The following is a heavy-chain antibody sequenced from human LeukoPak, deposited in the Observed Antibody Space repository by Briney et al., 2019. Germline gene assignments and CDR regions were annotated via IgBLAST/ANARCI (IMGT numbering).Heavy chain of an antibody. CDR1: GGSISSYY. V-gene: IGHV4-59*08. J-gene: IGHJ4*02. CDR2: IYYSGST. D-gene: IGHD3-22*01. CDR3: ARHYYDSSGYWAFDY. Sequence: SETLSLTCTVSGGSISSYYWSWIRQPPGKGLEWIGYIYYSGSTNYNPSLKNRLTISTDTFKNQFSLKLSSVTAADTAVYYCARHYYDSSGYWAFDYWGQGTLVTVSS.